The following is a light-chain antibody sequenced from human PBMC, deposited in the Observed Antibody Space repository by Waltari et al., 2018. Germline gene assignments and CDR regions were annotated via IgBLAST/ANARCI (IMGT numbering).Light chain of an antibody. CDR1: QSVLYSPNNKNY. V-gene: IGKV4-1*01. Sequence: DIVLTQYPDSLAVSLGERATINCRSSQSVLYSPNNKNYLAWYQQKPGQPPKLLIYWASIRESGVPDRFSGSGSGTDFSLTISSLQAEDVAFYYCQQYYDTPRTFGQGTEVEIK. J-gene: IGKJ1*01. CDR2: WAS. CDR3: QQYYDTPRT.